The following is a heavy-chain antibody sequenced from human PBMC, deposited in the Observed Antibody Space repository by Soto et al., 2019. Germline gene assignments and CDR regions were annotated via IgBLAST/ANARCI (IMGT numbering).Heavy chain of an antibody. Sequence: ASVKVSCKASGGTFSSYAISWVRQAPGQGLEWMGGIIPIFGTANYAQKFQGRVTITADESTSTAYMELSSLRSEDTAVYYCAGVIAARPDYYGMDVWAQGTTVTVSS. D-gene: IGHD6-6*01. CDR1: GGTFSSYA. CDR3: AGVIAARPDYYGMDV. CDR2: IIPIFGTA. V-gene: IGHV1-69*13. J-gene: IGHJ6*02.